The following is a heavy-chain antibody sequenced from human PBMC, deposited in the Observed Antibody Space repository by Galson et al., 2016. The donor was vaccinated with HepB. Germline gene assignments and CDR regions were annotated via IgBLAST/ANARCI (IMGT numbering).Heavy chain of an antibody. CDR2: LSFDGNNK. V-gene: IGHV3-30*09. D-gene: IGHD3-22*01. Sequence: SLRLSCAASGFIFSYYAMHWVRQAPGKGLEWVTVLSFDGNNKYYADSVQGRFAISRDNSKNTLYLQMNSLRAEDTAVYYCARDYYNSSDYYNYYYYGMDVWGQGTTVTVSS. CDR3: ARDYYNSSDYYNYYYYGMDV. CDR1: GFIFSYYA. J-gene: IGHJ6*02.